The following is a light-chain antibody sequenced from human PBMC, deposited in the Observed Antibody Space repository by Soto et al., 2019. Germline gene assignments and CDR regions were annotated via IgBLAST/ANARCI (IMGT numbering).Light chain of an antibody. V-gene: IGKV3-20*01. J-gene: IGKJ5*01. CDR3: QQYKNWPL. CDR1: QSVSSSY. CDR2: GAS. Sequence: GLKMSPGTLSLSTGERAALSCLASQSVSSSYLAWYQQKPGQAPRLLIYGASSRATGIPDRFSGSGAGTEFTLTISSLQSEDFAVYYCQQYKNWPLFGQVTLLAIK.